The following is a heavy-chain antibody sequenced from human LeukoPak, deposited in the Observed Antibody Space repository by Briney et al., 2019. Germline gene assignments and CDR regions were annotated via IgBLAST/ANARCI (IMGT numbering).Heavy chain of an antibody. CDR1: GGSISSYY. CDR3: ARDLRYSGYDLFDP. J-gene: IGHJ5*02. D-gene: IGHD5-12*01. CDR2: IYYSGST. V-gene: IGHV4-59*01. Sequence: PSETLSLACTVSGGSISSYYWSWIRQPPGKGLEWIGYIYYSGSTNYNPSLKSRVTISVDTSKNQSSLKLSSVTAADTAVYYCARDLRYSGYDLFDPWGQGTLVTVSS.